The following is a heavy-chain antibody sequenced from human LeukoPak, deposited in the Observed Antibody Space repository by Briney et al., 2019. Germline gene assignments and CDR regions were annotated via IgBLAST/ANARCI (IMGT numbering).Heavy chain of an antibody. J-gene: IGHJ4*02. CDR3: SASPDYYDSSGYSYYFDY. CDR2: NVVGCWNT. V-gene: IGHV1-58*01. Sequence: SVTVSFMACGFTFPNSAVQGVRQARAKRLEGIGWNVVGCWNTNYAQKFQVRVSIIRDMSTSTAYMELSSLRSEDTDVYYCSASPDYYDSSGYSYYFDYWGQGTLVTVSS. D-gene: IGHD3-22*01. CDR1: GFTFPNSA.